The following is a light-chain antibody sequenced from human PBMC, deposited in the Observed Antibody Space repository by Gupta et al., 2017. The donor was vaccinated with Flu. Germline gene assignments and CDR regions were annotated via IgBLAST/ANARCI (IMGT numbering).Light chain of an antibody. J-gene: IGKJ2*03. CDR3: QQGRS. CDR2: GAS. V-gene: IGKV3-20*01. Sequence: EIVLTQSPGTLSLSPGEGATLSCRASQSLSSRSLAWYQQKPGQAPRLLMYGASSRATGVIDRLSGSGSGTDFTRTSSRMETEDFVGYYGQQGRSFGQGTKLEIK. CDR1: QSLSSRS.